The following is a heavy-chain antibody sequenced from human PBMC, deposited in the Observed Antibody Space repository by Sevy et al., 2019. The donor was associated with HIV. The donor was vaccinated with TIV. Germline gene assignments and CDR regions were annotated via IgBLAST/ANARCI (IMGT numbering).Heavy chain of an antibody. Sequence: ASVKVSCKASGYTFTGYYMHWVRQAPGQGLEWMGWINPNSGGTNYAQMFQGRVTMTRDTSISTAYMGLSRLGSDDTAVYYCARETVYCSGGSCYPSYGMDVWGQGTTVTVSS. D-gene: IGHD2-15*01. J-gene: IGHJ6*02. CDR2: INPNSGGT. CDR3: ARETVYCSGGSCYPSYGMDV. CDR1: GYTFTGYY. V-gene: IGHV1-2*02.